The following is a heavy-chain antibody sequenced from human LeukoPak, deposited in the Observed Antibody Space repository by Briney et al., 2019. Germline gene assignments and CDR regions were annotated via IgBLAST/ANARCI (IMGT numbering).Heavy chain of an antibody. J-gene: IGHJ4*02. CDR2: ISTSSSYI. D-gene: IGHD3-9*01. CDR3: ARGRYDVLAGYQPPYFDY. Sequence: GGPLRLSCAASGFTFSNYNINWVRQAPGKGLEWVSSISTSSSYIYYADSVKGRFTISRDNAKDSLYLQMNSLRAEDTAVYYCARGRYDVLAGYQPPYFDYWGQGTLVTVSS. CDR1: GFTFSNYN. V-gene: IGHV3-21*01.